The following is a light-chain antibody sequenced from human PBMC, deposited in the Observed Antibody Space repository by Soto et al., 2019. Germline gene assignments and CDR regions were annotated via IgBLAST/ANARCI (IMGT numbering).Light chain of an antibody. V-gene: IGLV2-14*01. CDR1: TSDVGGYNY. CDR2: EVD. Sequence: QSALTQPASVSGSPGQSITISCTGTTSDVGGYNYVSWYQQHPGKAPKLLIYEVDNRPSGVSNRFSGSKSGNTASLTISGLQAEDEAHYYCNSYTSRMTRVFGGGTKLTVL. J-gene: IGLJ3*02. CDR3: NSYTSRMTRV.